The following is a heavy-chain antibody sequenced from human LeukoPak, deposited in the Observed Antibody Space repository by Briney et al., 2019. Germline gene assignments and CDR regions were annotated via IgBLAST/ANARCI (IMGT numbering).Heavy chain of an antibody. CDR1: GYGFATCW. CDR3: ARLRWAAGDGYYFDY. V-gene: IGHV5-51*01. Sequence: GESLKISCKGSGYGFATCWLGWVRQMTGKGLEWMGVINPGNSDTRYSPSFQGQVTISADKSITTAYLQWSSLKASDTAMYYCARLRWAAGDGYYFDYWGQGTPVTVSS. D-gene: IGHD6-13*01. J-gene: IGHJ4*02. CDR2: INPGNSDT.